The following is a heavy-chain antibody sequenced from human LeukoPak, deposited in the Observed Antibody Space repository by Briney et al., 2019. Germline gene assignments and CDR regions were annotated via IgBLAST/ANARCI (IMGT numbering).Heavy chain of an antibody. CDR3: AIYGSYYGFDY. V-gene: IGHV4-34*01. J-gene: IGHJ4*02. D-gene: IGHD1-26*01. CDR2: INHSGST. Sequence: SETLSLTCAAYGVSFSGYYRSWIRQPPGKGLEWIGEINHSGSTNYNPSLKSRVTISVYTSKNQFSLKLSSVTAADTAVYYCAIYGSYYGFDYWGQGTLVTVSS. CDR1: GVSFSGYY.